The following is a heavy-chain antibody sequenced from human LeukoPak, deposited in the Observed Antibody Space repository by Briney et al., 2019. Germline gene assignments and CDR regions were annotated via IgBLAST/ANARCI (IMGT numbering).Heavy chain of an antibody. CDR2: ISGNGANT. CDR3: AKLGEVGSSI. V-gene: IGHV3-23*01. D-gene: IGHD1-26*01. Sequence: GGSLRLSCAASGFTFKNYGMSWARQAPGKGLEWVSSISGNGANTFYADSVKGRFAISRDNSKNRLYLQMNSLRGEDTAVYYCAKLGEVGSSIWGQGTMVTVSS. J-gene: IGHJ3*02. CDR1: GFTFKNYG.